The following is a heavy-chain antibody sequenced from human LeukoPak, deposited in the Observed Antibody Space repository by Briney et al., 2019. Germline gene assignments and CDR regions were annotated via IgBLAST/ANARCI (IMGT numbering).Heavy chain of an antibody. CDR1: GFSFDIYA. Sequence: GGSLRLSCAASGFSFDIYAMTWVRQAPGEALQWVSTISGSGGTTYYADSVKGRFTVSRDNSNNTVFLQMSSLRAEDTAMYYCAKEEQGMVILGVFDSWGRGTLVTVSS. V-gene: IGHV3-23*01. D-gene: IGHD3-10*01. CDR2: ISGSGGTT. CDR3: AKEEQGMVILGVFDS. J-gene: IGHJ4*02.